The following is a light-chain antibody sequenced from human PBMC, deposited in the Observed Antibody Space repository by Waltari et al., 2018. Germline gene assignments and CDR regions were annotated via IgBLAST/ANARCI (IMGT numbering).Light chain of an antibody. CDR1: QSLRKSY. Sequence: EFVLTQSPGTLSLSPGERATLSCRVSQSLRKSYLAWYQQKPGQAPRLLIYGASSRATGIPDRCSGSGSGTDFTLTISRLEPEDFAVYYCQQYGSSISYTFGQGTKLEIK. J-gene: IGKJ2*01. CDR3: QQYGSSISYT. CDR2: GAS. V-gene: IGKV3-20*01.